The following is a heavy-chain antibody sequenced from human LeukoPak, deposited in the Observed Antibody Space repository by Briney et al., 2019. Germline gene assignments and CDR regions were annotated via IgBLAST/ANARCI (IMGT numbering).Heavy chain of an antibody. D-gene: IGHD4-17*01. CDR3: AKREKGTTGRFFDY. Sequence: GGSLRLSCAASGFTFTNYAMSWVRQAPGKGLEWVSGISEGVGNTYYADSVKGRFTISRDHSKNTLYLQMNSLRAEDTALYYCAKREKGTTGRFFDYWGQGTLVTVSS. CDR1: GFTFTNYA. J-gene: IGHJ4*02. CDR2: ISEGVGNT. V-gene: IGHV3-23*01.